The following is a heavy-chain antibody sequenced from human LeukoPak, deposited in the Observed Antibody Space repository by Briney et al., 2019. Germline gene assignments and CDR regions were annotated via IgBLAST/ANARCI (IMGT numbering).Heavy chain of an antibody. CDR1: GVSFSGYY. Sequence: KASETLSLTCAVYGVSFSGYYWSWIRQHPGKGLEWIGYIYYSGSTYYNPSLKSRVTISVDTSKNQFSLKLSSVTAADTAVYYCARDGSRRSANLLYYYYYGMDVWGQGTTVTVSS. V-gene: IGHV4-31*11. J-gene: IGHJ6*02. CDR2: IYYSGST. CDR3: ARDGSRRSANLLYYYYYGMDV.